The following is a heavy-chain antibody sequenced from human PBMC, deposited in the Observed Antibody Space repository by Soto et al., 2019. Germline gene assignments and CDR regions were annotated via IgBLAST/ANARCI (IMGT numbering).Heavy chain of an antibody. Sequence: QVQLVQSGAEVKKPGASVKVSCKASGYTFTSYAMHWVRQAPGQRLEWMGWINAGNGNTKYSQKFQGRVTITRDTSASAAYMELSSLRSEETAVYYCARGPLTYYDFWSGLGGWFDPWGQGTLVTVSS. CDR1: GYTFTSYA. CDR3: ARGPLTYYDFWSGLGGWFDP. CDR2: INAGNGNT. V-gene: IGHV1-3*01. D-gene: IGHD3-3*01. J-gene: IGHJ5*02.